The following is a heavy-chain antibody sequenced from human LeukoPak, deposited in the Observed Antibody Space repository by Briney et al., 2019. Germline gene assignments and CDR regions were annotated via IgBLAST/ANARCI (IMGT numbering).Heavy chain of an antibody. CDR3: AKDRPIKGAFDP. J-gene: IGHJ5*02. V-gene: IGHV3-30*02. Sequence: PGGSLRLSCVASGFSLTTYGMLWVRQAPGKGLQWVAFMRSDGTSKYYGDSVEGRFTISRDNSKSTLYLLMNSLSAEDTGIYYCAKDRPIKGAFDPWGQGTPVTVSS. CDR2: MRSDGTSK. D-gene: IGHD3-16*01. CDR1: GFSLTTYG.